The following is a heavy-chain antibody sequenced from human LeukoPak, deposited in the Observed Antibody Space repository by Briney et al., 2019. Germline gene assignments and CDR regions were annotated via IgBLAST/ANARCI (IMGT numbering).Heavy chain of an antibody. J-gene: IGHJ4*02. V-gene: IGHV3-30*03. CDR3: ARDRAWNYFDY. CDR1: GFTFSGYW. D-gene: IGHD3-3*01. Sequence: GGSLRLSCVASGFTFSGYWMTWVRQAPGKGLEWVAIISNDGSRKYYAHSVEGRFTISRDNSKNTLYLQMDSLRAEDTAVYYCARDRAWNYFDYWGQGTLVTVSS. CDR2: ISNDGSRK.